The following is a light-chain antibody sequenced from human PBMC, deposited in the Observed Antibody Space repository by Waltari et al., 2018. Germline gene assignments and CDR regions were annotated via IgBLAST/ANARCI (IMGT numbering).Light chain of an antibody. CDR1: SSDVGGYNY. CDR2: EVS. Sequence: QSALTQPASVSGSPGQSITISCSGTSSDVGGYNYVSWYQQHPGKAPKLMISEVSNRPSGVSNRFSGSKSGNTASLTISGLQAEDEGDYYCSSFTSSNTWLFGGGTKVTVL. J-gene: IGLJ3*02. CDR3: SSFTSSNTWL. V-gene: IGLV2-14*01.